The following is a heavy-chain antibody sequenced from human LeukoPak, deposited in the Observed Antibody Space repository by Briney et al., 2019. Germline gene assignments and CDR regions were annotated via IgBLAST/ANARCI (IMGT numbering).Heavy chain of an antibody. D-gene: IGHD5-18*01. Sequence: ASVKVSCKASGYTFTGYYMHWVRQAPGQGLEWMGWINPNSGGTNYAQKFQGRVTMTRDTSISTAYMELSRLRSDDTAVYYCARVDGYSYGYSYWGQGTLVTVSS. J-gene: IGHJ4*02. V-gene: IGHV1-2*02. CDR3: ARVDGYSYGYSY. CDR1: GYTFTGYY. CDR2: INPNSGGT.